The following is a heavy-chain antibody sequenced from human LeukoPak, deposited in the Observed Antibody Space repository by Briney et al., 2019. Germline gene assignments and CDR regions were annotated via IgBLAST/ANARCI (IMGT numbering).Heavy chain of an antibody. CDR1: GFTFSSYA. D-gene: IGHD3-16*01. CDR3: ARDSLGGDYYYYYMDV. J-gene: IGHJ6*03. CDR2: ISYDGSNK. Sequence: PGGSLRPSCAASGFTFSSYAMHWVRQAPGKGLEWVAVISYDGSNKYYADSVKGRFTISRDNSKNTLYLQMNSLRAEDTAVYYCARDSLGGDYYYYYMDVWGKGTTVTVSS. V-gene: IGHV3-30*04.